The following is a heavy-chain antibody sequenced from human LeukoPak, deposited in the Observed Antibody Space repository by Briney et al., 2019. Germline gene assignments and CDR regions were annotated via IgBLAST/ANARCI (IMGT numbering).Heavy chain of an antibody. CDR2: ISSSSSYI. V-gene: IGHV3-21*01. CDR1: GFTFSSYS. Sequence: GGSLRLSCAASGFTFSSYSMNWVRQAPGKGLEWVSSISSSSSYIYYADSVKGRFTISRDNAKNSLYLQMNSLRGEDTALYYCARSRPGPHSGKAAILDYWGQGTLVTVSS. D-gene: IGHD2-21*02. CDR3: ARSRPGPHSGKAAILDY. J-gene: IGHJ4*02.